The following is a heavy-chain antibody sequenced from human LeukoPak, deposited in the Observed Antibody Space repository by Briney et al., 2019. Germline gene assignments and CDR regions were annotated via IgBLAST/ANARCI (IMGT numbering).Heavy chain of an antibody. CDR2: IKQDGSEK. J-gene: IGHJ4*02. V-gene: IGHV3-7*01. D-gene: IGHD3-3*01. CDR3: GGERSGYLPERFDY. CDR1: GFTFSSYW. Sequence: GGSLRLSCAASGFTFSSYWMSWVRQAPGKGLEWVANIKQDGSEKYYVDSVKGRFTISRDNAKNSLYLQMNSLRAEDTAVYYCGGERSGYLPERFDYWGQGTLVTVSS.